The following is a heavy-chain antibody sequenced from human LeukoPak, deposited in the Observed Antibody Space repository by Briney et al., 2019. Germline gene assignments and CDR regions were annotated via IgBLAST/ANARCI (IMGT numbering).Heavy chain of an antibody. CDR1: GGSISNYY. CDR2: IYHSGTT. D-gene: IGHD3-22*01. V-gene: IGHV4-59*01. CDR3: ARVSQDYDSSGYTYYYYYMDV. J-gene: IGHJ6*03. Sequence: SETLSLTCTVSGGSISNYYWSWIRQPPGRGLEWIGYIYHSGTTNYNPSLKSRVAISVDTSKNQFSLKLSSVTAADTAVYYCARVSQDYDSSGYTYYYYYMDVWGKGTTVTVSS.